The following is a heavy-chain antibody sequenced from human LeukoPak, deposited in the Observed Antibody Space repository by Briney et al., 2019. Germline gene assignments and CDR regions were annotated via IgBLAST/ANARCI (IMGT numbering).Heavy chain of an antibody. CDR2: MNPSGGST. CDR1: GNTFTNYY. Sequence: ASVKVSCKASGNTFTNYYMHWVRQAPGQGLEWMGIMNPSGGSTSYAQKFQGRVTMTRDTSTSTVYMELGSLSSEDTAVYYCARERRVLDDSSGFLWWGQGTLVTVSS. J-gene: IGHJ4*02. D-gene: IGHD3-22*01. CDR3: ARERRVLDDSSGFLW. V-gene: IGHV1-46*01.